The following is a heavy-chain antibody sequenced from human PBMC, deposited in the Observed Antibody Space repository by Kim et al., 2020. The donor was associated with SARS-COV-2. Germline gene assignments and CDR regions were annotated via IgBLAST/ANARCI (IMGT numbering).Heavy chain of an antibody. D-gene: IGHD6-13*01. J-gene: IGHJ6*02. V-gene: IGHV3-11*04. Sequence: DSVKGRLTISGENAKNSLYLQMNSLMAEETAVYYCARAEHQLAGGYYGMDVWGQGTTVTVSS. CDR3: ARAEHQLAGGYYGMDV.